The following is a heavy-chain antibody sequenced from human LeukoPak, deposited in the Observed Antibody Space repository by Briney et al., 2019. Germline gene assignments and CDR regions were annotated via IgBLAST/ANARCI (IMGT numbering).Heavy chain of an antibody. CDR3: ARDFLGEVVPAANVLGAFDI. CDR2: ISYDGSNK. V-gene: IGHV3-30*04. CDR1: GFTFSSYA. Sequence: PGRSLRLSCAASGFTFSSYAMHWVRQAPGKGLEWVAVISYDGSNKYYADSVKGRFTISRDNSKNTLYLQMNSLRAESTAVYYCARDFLGEVVPAANVLGAFDIWGQGTMVTVSS. D-gene: IGHD2-2*01. J-gene: IGHJ3*02.